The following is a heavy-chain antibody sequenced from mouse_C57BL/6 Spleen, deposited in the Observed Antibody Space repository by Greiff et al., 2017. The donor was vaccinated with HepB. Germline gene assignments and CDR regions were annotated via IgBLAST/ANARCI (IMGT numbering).Heavy chain of an antibody. V-gene: IGHV14-4*01. J-gene: IGHJ3*01. CDR2: IDPENGDT. CDR3: TVLLRYQAWFAY. D-gene: IGHD1-1*01. Sequence: EVQLVESGAELVRPGASVKLSCTASGFNIKDDYMHWVKQRPEQGLEWIGWIDPENGDTEYASKFQGKATITADTSSNTAYLQLSSLTSEDTAVYYCTVLLRYQAWFAYWGQGTLVTVSA. CDR1: GFNIKDDY.